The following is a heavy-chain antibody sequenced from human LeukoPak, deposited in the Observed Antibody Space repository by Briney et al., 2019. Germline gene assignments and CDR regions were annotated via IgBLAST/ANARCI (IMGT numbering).Heavy chain of an antibody. CDR1: GDSISSFH. CDR3: ARAPRGDAFDI. V-gene: IGHV4-59*01. J-gene: IGHJ3*02. Sequence: SETLSLTCTVSGDSISSFHWSWIRQPAGKGLEWIGYIYYSGSTNYNPSLKSRVTISVDTSKNQFSLKLSSVTAADTAVYYCARAPRGDAFDIWGQGTMVTVSS. CDR2: IYYSGST.